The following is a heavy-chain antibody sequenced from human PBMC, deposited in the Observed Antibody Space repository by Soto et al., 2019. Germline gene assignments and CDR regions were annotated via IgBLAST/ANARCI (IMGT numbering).Heavy chain of an antibody. CDR1: GYTFNNYY. V-gene: IGHV1-46*02. CDR3: ASGHCGGDCYFDY. D-gene: IGHD2-21*02. Sequence: GASVKVSCKASGYTFNNYYIHWVRQAPGQGLEWMGKISPSGGSTDYAQKFQGRVTMTRDTSTSTVYVELSSLRSEDTALYYCASGHCGGDCYFDYWGQGTLVTVSS. J-gene: IGHJ4*02. CDR2: ISPSGGST.